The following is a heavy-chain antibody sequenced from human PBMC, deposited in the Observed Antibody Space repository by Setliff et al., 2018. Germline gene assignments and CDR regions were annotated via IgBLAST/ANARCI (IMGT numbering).Heavy chain of an antibody. CDR3: ARDNNYYDSSGYYSGSDV. V-gene: IGHV3-72*01. Sequence: PGGSLRLSCAASGFTFSAHYMDWLRQAPGKGLEWVGRIRNKDNSYTTEYAASVKGRFTISRDDSKNSLYLQMNGLKTEDRAVYYCARDNNYYDSSGYYSGSDVWGQGILVTVSS. J-gene: IGHJ4*03. D-gene: IGHD3-22*01. CDR1: GFTFSAHY. CDR2: IRNKDNSYTT.